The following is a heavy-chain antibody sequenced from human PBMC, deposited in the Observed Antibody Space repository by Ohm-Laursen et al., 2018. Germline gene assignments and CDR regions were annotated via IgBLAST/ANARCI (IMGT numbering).Heavy chain of an antibody. CDR1: GGSFSGYY. CDR3: VREGGLD. D-gene: IGHD2-21*01. J-gene: IGHJ4*02. CDR2: INHSGST. Sequence: SETLSLTCAVYGGSFSGYYWSWIRQPPGKGLEWIGEINHSGSTNYNPSLKSQVTISVDKSKSQFSLNLSFMAAADTAVYYCVREGGLDWGQGIRVSGSS. V-gene: IGHV4-34*01.